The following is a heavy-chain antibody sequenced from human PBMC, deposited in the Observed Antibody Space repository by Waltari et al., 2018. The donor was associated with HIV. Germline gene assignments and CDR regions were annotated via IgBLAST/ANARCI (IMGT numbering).Heavy chain of an antibody. D-gene: IGHD6-6*01. CDR1: GVSISSGSYY. V-gene: IGHV4-61*02. J-gene: IGHJ5*02. Sequence: QVQLQESGPGLVKPSQTLSLTCTVSGVSISSGSYYWSWIRQPAGKGLEWIGRIYTSGSTNYNPSLKSRVTISVDTSKNQFSLKLSSVTAADTAVYYCARGGIAARLRWFDPWGQGTLVTVSS. CDR3: ARGGIAARLRWFDP. CDR2: IYTSGST.